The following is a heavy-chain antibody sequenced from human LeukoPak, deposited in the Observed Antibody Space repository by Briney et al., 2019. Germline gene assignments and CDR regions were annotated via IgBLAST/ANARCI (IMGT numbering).Heavy chain of an antibody. CDR1: GFTFGDYA. J-gene: IGHJ6*03. Sequence: GGSLRLSCTASGFTFGDYAMSWFRQAPGKGLEWVGFIRSKAYGGTTEYAASVKGRFTISRDDSKSIAYLQMNSLKTEDTAVYYCTRVRGYYDSSGYPYYMDVWGKGTTVTVSS. V-gene: IGHV3-49*03. D-gene: IGHD3-22*01. CDR2: IRSKAYGGTT. CDR3: TRVRGYYDSSGYPYYMDV.